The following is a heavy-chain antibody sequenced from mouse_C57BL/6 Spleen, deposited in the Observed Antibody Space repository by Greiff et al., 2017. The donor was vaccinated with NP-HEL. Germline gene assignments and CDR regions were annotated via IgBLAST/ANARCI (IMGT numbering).Heavy chain of an antibody. CDR1: GYTFTSYW. V-gene: IGHV1-64*01. CDR3: ARDDGYYEGMDY. D-gene: IGHD2-3*01. CDR2: IHPNSGST. Sequence: VQLQQPGAELVKPGASVKLSCKASGYTFTSYWMHWVKQRPGQGLEWIGMIHPNSGSTNYNEKFKSKATLTVDKSSSTAYMQLSSLTSEDSAVYYCARDDGYYEGMDYWGQGTSVTVSS. J-gene: IGHJ4*01.